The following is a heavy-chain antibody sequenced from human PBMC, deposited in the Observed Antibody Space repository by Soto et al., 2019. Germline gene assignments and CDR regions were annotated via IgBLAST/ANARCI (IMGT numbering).Heavy chain of an antibody. D-gene: IGHD1-7*01. CDR1: GGSFSGYY. J-gene: IGHJ3*02. Sequence: PSETLSLTCAVYGGSFSGYYWSWIRQPPGKGLEWIGEINHSGSTNYNPSLKSRVTISVDTSKNQFSLKLSSVTAADTAVYYCARGAGTTFDAFDIWGQGTMVTVSS. CDR3: ARGAGTTFDAFDI. CDR2: INHSGST. V-gene: IGHV4-34*01.